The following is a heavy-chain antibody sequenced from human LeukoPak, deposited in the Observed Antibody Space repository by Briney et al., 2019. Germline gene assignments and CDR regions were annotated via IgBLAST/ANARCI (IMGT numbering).Heavy chain of an antibody. J-gene: IGHJ4*02. CDR2: IYYSGST. Sequence: PSETLSLTCTVSGGSISSSSYYWGWIRQPPGKGLEWIGSIYYSGSTYYNPSLKSRVTISVDTSKNQFSLKLSSVTAADTAVYYCARAPGYSYGFGLIPNYFDYWGQGTLVTVSS. CDR1: GGSISSSSYY. V-gene: IGHV4-39*01. CDR3: ARAPGYSYGFGLIPNYFDY. D-gene: IGHD5-18*01.